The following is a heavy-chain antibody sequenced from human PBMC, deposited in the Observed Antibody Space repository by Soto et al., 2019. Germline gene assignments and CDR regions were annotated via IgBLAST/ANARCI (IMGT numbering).Heavy chain of an antibody. J-gene: IGHJ4*02. CDR2: IYYSGST. Sequence: PSETLSLTCTVSGGSISSYYWSWIRQPPGKGLEWIGYIYYSGSTNYNPSLKSRVTISVDTSKNQFSLKLSSVTAADTAVYYCAIAGYDYDFWSGYPALFDYWGQGTLVTVSS. D-gene: IGHD3-3*01. CDR1: GGSISSYY. CDR3: AIAGYDYDFWSGYPALFDY. V-gene: IGHV4-59*01.